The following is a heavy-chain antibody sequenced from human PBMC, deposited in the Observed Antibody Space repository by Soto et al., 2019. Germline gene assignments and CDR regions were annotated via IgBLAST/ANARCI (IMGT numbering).Heavy chain of an antibody. CDR3: ARKAESYGFDI. D-gene: IGHD3-10*01. Sequence: QVQLVQSGAEVKKPGSSVKVSCKASGDTFTNYAINWVRQAPGQGLEWMGGFIPIFDAANYAQNFRGRVTIPADESTSTAYMELSGLRYEATAMYYCARKAESYGFDIWGQGTLVTVSS. CDR1: GDTFTNYA. V-gene: IGHV1-69*01. CDR2: FIPIFDAA. J-gene: IGHJ3*02.